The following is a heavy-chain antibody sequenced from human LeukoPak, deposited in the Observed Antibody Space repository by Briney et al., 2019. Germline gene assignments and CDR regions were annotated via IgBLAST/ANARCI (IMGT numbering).Heavy chain of an antibody. V-gene: IGHV4-39*01. Sequence: SNYWGWIRQPPGKGLEWIGSIYYSGSTYYNPSLKSRVTISVDTSKNQFSLKLSSVTAADTAMYYCARLYCSGGSCYSGLGSADYWGQGTLVTVAS. D-gene: IGHD2-15*01. J-gene: IGHJ4*02. CDR1: SNY. CDR2: IYYSGST. CDR3: ARLYCSGGSCYSGLGSADY.